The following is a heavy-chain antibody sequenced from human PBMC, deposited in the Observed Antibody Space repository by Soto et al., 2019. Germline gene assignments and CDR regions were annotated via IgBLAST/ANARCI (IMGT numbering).Heavy chain of an antibody. Sequence: EVQLVESGGDLVQPGGSLRLSCAASGFTFTYCSVNWVRQAPGKGLEWLSYISSSGNTIYYADSVKGRFTISRDNAKNSLYLQMSSLRDEDTAVYYCARAPCGGNSRSNWYFDLWGRGTLVTVSS. D-gene: IGHD2-21*02. CDR3: ARAPCGGNSRSNWYFDL. J-gene: IGHJ2*01. CDR2: ISSSGNTI. V-gene: IGHV3-48*02. CDR1: GFTFTYCS.